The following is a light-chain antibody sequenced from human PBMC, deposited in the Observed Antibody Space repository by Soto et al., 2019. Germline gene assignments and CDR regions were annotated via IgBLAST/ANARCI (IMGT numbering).Light chain of an antibody. CDR2: GNI. CDR1: SSNIGAGYD. CDR3: QSYGSSLSVV. J-gene: IGLJ2*01. Sequence: QSVLTQPPSVSGAPGQRVTISCTGSSSNIGAGYDVHWYQQLPGTAPKILIYGNINRPSGVPDRFSGSKSGTSASLAITGLHAEDEADYYCQSYGSSLSVVFGGGTKLTVL. V-gene: IGLV1-40*01.